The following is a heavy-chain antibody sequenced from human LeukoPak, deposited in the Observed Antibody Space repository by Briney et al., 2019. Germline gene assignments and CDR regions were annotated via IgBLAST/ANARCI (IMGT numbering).Heavy chain of an antibody. CDR1: GFTFSSYA. CDR3: ARESSGRRVQTFDY. Sequence: GGSLRLSCAAFGFTFSSYAMSWVRQAPGKGLEWVSAISGSGGSTYSADSVKGRFTISRDNDKNSLYLQMNSLRAEDTAVYYCARESSGRRVQTFDYWGQGTLVTVSS. V-gene: IGHV3-23*01. CDR2: ISGSGGST. J-gene: IGHJ4*02. D-gene: IGHD1-1*01.